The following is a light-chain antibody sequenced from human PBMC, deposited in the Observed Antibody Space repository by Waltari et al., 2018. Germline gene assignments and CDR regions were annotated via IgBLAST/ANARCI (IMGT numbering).Light chain of an antibody. CDR3: LQNYNYPWT. CDR2: GAA. Sequence: AIQMTQSPASLSASVGDRVTIPCRASQGIRNDLGRYQQKPGKAPKLLIYGAASLQSGVPSRFRGSGSGSDFTLTISSLQPEDFATYYCLQNYNYPWTFGQGTKVEFK. V-gene: IGKV1-6*01. J-gene: IGKJ1*01. CDR1: QGIRND.